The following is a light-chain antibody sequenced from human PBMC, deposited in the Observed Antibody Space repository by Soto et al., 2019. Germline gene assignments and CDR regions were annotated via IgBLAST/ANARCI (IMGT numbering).Light chain of an antibody. CDR1: ASTIGRNY. Sequence: VLTQSASGYGIPGQGVRITYYRSASTIGRNYVYWYQQLPGTAPKLLIYRNSQRPSGVPDRFSGSKSGTSASLAISGLRSEDEADYYCAAWDDNLSGLYVFGAGTKVTVL. CDR2: RNS. CDR3: AAWDDNLSGLYV. J-gene: IGLJ1*01. V-gene: IGLV1-47*01.